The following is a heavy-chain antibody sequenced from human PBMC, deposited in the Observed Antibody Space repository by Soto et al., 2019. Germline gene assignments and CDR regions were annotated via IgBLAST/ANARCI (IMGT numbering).Heavy chain of an antibody. D-gene: IGHD2-2*01. V-gene: IGHV1-69*02. CDR2: VIPIIDMT. J-gene: IGHJ4*02. CDR1: GGSFSTYT. Sequence: QVLLVQSGAEVRKPGSSVKVSCKASGGSFSTYTLSWVRQAPGQGLEWMGRVIPIIDMTDYAPKFQGRVTITAEKSTSTTYMELSSLRSEDTAVYYCARGGSGSNSWARVEYWGQGTLVTVSS. CDR3: ARGGSGSNSWARVEY.